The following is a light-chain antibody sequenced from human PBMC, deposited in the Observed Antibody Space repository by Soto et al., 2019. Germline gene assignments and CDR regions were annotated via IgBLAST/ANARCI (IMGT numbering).Light chain of an antibody. J-gene: IGLJ3*02. CDR3: SSYTTINTVVV. CDR2: DVT. CDR1: SSDIGAYKY. V-gene: IGLV2-14*03. Sequence: QSALTQPASVSGSPGQSITFSCTGTSSDIGAYKYVSWYQHHPGKAPKLLIYDVTDRPSGVSDRFSGSKSGTTASLTISGLQAEDEADYFCSSYTTINTVVVFGGGTKLTVL.